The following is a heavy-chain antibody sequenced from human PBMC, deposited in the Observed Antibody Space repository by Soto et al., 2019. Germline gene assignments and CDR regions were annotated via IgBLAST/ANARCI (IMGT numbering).Heavy chain of an antibody. Sequence: PSETLSLTCAVYGGSFSGYYWSWIRQPPGKGLEWIGEINHSGSTNYNPSLKSRVTISVDTSKNQFSLKLSSVTAADTAVYYCARVGADCSSTSCYLYIGGDYWGQGTLVTVSS. CDR1: GGSFSGYY. CDR3: ARVGADCSSTSCYLYIGGDY. CDR2: INHSGST. V-gene: IGHV4-34*01. D-gene: IGHD2-2*01. J-gene: IGHJ4*02.